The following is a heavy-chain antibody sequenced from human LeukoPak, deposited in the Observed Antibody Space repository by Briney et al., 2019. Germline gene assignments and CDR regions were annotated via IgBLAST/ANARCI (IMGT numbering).Heavy chain of an antibody. CDR3: ARVGYSSGWNGFDI. Sequence: GGSLRLSCAASGFTFRYDEMNWVRQAPGKGLEWVSYISSSGSSIYYADSVKGRFTISRDNAKNSLYLQMNSLRVEDTAVYYCARVGYSSGWNGFDIWGQGTMVTVSS. V-gene: IGHV3-48*03. CDR1: GFTFRYDE. CDR2: ISSSGSSI. J-gene: IGHJ3*02. D-gene: IGHD6-19*01.